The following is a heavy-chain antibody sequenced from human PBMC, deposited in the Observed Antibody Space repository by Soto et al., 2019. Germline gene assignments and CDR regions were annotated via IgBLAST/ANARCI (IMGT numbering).Heavy chain of an antibody. J-gene: IGHJ4*02. Sequence: EVQLLESGGGLVQPWGSLRLSCAASGFTFSSYAMSCFRQAPGKGLEWFSAISGSGGSTYYADSVKGRFTISRDNSKNTLYLKMNSLRAEDTAVYYCAKGRWFGGEQEIFDYWGQGTLVTVSS. V-gene: IGHV3-23*01. CDR3: AKGRWFGGEQEIFDY. D-gene: IGHD3-10*01. CDR2: ISGSGGST. CDR1: GFTFSSYA.